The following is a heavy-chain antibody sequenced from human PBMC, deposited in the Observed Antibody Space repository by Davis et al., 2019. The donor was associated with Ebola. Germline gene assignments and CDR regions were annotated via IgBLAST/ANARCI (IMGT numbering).Heavy chain of an antibody. CDR3: ASQYCSSTSCYHVVGDYFDY. V-gene: IGHV1-69*13. J-gene: IGHJ4*02. CDR1: GGTFSSYA. CDR2: IIPIFGTA. D-gene: IGHD2-2*01. Sequence: SVKVSCKASGGTFSSYAISWVRQAPGQGLEWMGGIIPIFGTANYAQKFQGRVTITADESTSTAYMELSSLRSEDTAVYYCASQYCSSTSCYHVVGDYFDYWGQGTLVTVSS.